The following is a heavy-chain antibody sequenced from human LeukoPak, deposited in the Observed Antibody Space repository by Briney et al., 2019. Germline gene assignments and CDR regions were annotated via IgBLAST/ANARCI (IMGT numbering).Heavy chain of an antibody. CDR2: ISYDGSNK. CDR1: GFTFSSYG. CDR3: ARDKGDYDSSGSLFVF. D-gene: IGHD3-16*01. Sequence: GGSLRLSCAASGFTFSSYGMHWVRQAPGKGLEWVAVISYDGSNKYYADSVKGRFTISRDNSKNTLYLQMNSLRAEDTAVYYCARDKGDYDSSGSLFVFGGQGTLVTVSS. V-gene: IGHV3-30*03. J-gene: IGHJ4*02.